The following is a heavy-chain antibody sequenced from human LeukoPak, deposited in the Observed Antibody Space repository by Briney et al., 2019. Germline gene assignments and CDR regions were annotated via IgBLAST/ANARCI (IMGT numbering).Heavy chain of an antibody. CDR3: AREFFPQKQLWLDTGFDY. V-gene: IGHV3-23*01. CDR1: GFTFSSYA. CDR2: ISGSGGST. Sequence: GGSLRLSCAASGFTFSSYAMSWVRQAPGKGLEWVSAISGSGGSTYYADSVKGRFTISRDNSKNTLYLQMNSLRAEDTAVYYCAREFFPQKQLWLDTGFDYWGQGTLVTVSS. D-gene: IGHD5-18*01. J-gene: IGHJ4*02.